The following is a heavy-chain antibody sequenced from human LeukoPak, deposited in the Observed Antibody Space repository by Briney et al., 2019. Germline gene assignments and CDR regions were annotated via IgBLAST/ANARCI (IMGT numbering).Heavy chain of an antibody. CDR1: SDSFSDYF. CDR2: INHSGST. CDR3: ARSEHNSGSYYSDS. D-gene: IGHD3-10*01. V-gene: IGHV4-34*01. Sequence: SETLSLTCAVYSDSFSDYFWNWIRQPPGKGLEWIGEINHSGSTKFSPSLKSRVTISRDMSKNQFSLKLISVTAADTAVYYCARSEHNSGSYYSDSWGQGTLVTVSS. J-gene: IGHJ4*02.